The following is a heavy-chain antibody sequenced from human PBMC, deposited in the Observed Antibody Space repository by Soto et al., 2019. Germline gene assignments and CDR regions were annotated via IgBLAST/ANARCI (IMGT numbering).Heavy chain of an antibody. CDR2: IRNKVNNYAT. CDR3: TRRRDWTAMDPLDY. Sequence: EVQLVESGGGLVQPGGSLKLSCAASGFIFTDSAIHWIRQASGKGPEWVGRIRNKVNNYATLYAASVKGSFTISRDDSTNTAYLQMNSLKTEDTAVYYCTRRRDWTAMDPLDYWGQDTLVTVSS. D-gene: IGHD5-18*01. J-gene: IGHJ4*02. V-gene: IGHV3-73*02. CDR1: GFIFTDSA.